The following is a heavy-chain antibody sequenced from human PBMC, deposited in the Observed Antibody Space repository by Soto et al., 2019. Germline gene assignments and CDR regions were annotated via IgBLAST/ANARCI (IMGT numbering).Heavy chain of an antibody. CDR2: INHSGTT. CDR1: GGSFTGHY. J-gene: IGHJ4*02. V-gene: IGHV4-34*01. D-gene: IGHD5-12*01. CDR3: ARAEDGYNYGDY. Sequence: QVQLQQWGAGLLKPSETLSLTCAVYGGSFTGHYWSWIRQSPGKGLEWLGEINHSGTTNYNPSLTSRVTISVDTSKNQFSLKLRSVTAADTAVYYCARAEDGYNYGDYWGQGTLVTVSS.